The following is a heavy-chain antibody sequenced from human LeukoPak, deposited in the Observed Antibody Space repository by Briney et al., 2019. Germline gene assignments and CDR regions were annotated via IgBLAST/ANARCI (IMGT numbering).Heavy chain of an antibody. CDR1: GYTFTGYY. V-gene: IGHV1-2*02. CDR2: INPNSGGT. CDR3: ARDHVVVPAGSYNWFDH. J-gene: IGHJ5*02. Sequence: ASVKVSCKASGYTFTGYYMHWVRQAPGQGLEWMGWINPNSGGTSYAQKFQGRVTMTRDTSISTAYMELSRLRSDDTAVYYCARDHVVVPAGSYNWFDHWGQGTLVTVSS. D-gene: IGHD2-2*01.